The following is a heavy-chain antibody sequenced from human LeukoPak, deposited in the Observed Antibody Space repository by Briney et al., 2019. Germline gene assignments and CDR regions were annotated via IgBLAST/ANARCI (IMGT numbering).Heavy chain of an antibody. V-gene: IGHV3-64D*06. Sequence: GGSLRLSCAASGFTFRSYWMHWVRQAPGKGLEYISGITNNGGITYHADSVKGRFTISRDNSKNTLYFQMSSLRAEDTAVYYCVKVSSTVGATYFDYWGQGTLVTVSS. D-gene: IGHD1-26*01. CDR2: ITNNGGIT. CDR1: GFTFRSYW. CDR3: VKVSSTVGATYFDY. J-gene: IGHJ4*02.